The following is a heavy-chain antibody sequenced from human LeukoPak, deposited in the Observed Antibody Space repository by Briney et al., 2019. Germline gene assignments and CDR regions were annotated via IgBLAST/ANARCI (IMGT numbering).Heavy chain of an antibody. Sequence: SETLSLTCSVSGGSINSDSYYWSWIRQPPGKALEWMGYIYYSGSTNYNPSLESRVTVSVDTSKNQFSLRLTSVTAADTAIYYCARVRAAGDAFDIWGQGTVVTVSS. CDR1: GGSINSDSYY. D-gene: IGHD6-25*01. V-gene: IGHV4-61*01. CDR3: ARVRAAGDAFDI. CDR2: IYYSGST. J-gene: IGHJ3*02.